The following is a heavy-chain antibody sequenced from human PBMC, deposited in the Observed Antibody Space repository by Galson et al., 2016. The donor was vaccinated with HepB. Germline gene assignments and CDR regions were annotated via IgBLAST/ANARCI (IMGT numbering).Heavy chain of an antibody. CDR2: IYYSGST. CDR3: ARNWLIDSSGYYYRLGYFAY. J-gene: IGHJ4*02. CDR1: GGSISSSSFY. D-gene: IGHD3-22*01. V-gene: IGHV4-39*07. Sequence: SETLSLTCTVSGGSISSSSFYWGWICQPPGKGLEWIGSIYYSGSTYYNPSLKSRVTISLDTSKNQFSLKLSSVTAADTAVYYCARNWLIDSSGYYYRLGYFAYWGQGTLVTVST.